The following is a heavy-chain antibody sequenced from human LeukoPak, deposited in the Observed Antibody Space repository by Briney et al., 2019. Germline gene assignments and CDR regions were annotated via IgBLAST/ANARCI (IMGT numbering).Heavy chain of an antibody. J-gene: IGHJ4*02. CDR2: IYYSGST. Sequence: SETLSLTCTVSGGSISSSSYYWGWIRQPPGKGLEWIGSIYYSGSTYYNPPLKSRVTISVDTSKNQFSLKLSSVTAADTAVYYCARHSSGYPYYFDYWGQGTLVTVSS. CDR1: GGSISSSSYY. CDR3: ARHSSGYPYYFDY. V-gene: IGHV4-39*01. D-gene: IGHD3-22*01.